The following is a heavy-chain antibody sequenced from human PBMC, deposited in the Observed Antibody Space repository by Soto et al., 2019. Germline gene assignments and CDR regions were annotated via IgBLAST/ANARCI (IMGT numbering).Heavy chain of an antibody. CDR3: ARVSASRGYCTNGVCPRGAFDI. D-gene: IGHD2-8*01. V-gene: IGHV1-2*04. J-gene: IGHJ3*02. CDR2: INPNSGGT. CDR1: GYTFTGYY. Sequence: ASVKVSCKASGYTFTGYYMHWVRQAPGQGLEWMGWINPNSGGTNYAQKFQGWVTMTRDTSISTAYMELSRLRSDDTAVYYCARVSASRGYCTNGVCPRGAFDIWGQGTMVTVS.